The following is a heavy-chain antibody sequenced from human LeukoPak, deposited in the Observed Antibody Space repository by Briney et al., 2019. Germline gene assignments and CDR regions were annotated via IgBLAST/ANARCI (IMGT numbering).Heavy chain of an antibody. Sequence: GGSLRLSCAASGLTFSSYWMHWVRQAPGKGLVWVSRINSDGSSTSYADSVKGRFTISRDNAKNTLYLQMNSLRAEDTAVYYCARVSGRGDLGNAFDIWGQGTMVTVSS. D-gene: IGHD3-10*01. J-gene: IGHJ3*02. CDR1: GLTFSSYW. CDR3: ARVSGRGDLGNAFDI. CDR2: INSDGSST. V-gene: IGHV3-74*01.